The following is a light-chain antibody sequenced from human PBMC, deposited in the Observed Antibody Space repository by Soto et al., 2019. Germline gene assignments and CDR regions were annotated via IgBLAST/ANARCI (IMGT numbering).Light chain of an antibody. Sequence: EIVLTQSPATLSLSPGERATLSCRASQSVSSYLAWYQQKPGQAPRLLIYDASNRATGIPARFSGSGSGTDFTLTISSLEAEDFAVHYCQQRSNWPRFTFGPGTKVDLK. J-gene: IGKJ3*01. V-gene: IGKV3-11*01. CDR2: DAS. CDR3: QQRSNWPRFT. CDR1: QSVSSY.